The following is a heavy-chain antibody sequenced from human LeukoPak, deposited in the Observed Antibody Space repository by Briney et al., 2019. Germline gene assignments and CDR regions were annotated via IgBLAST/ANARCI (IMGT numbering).Heavy chain of an antibody. Sequence: GGSLRLSCAASGFTLSNYWMHWVRQAPGKGLVWVSRINGDGSTTNYADSVKGRLTISRDNAKNTLYLQMNSPRAEDTAVYYCASTTRGGTYYYYMDVWGKGTTVTISS. CDR1: GFTLSNYW. D-gene: IGHD1-1*01. V-gene: IGHV3-74*01. J-gene: IGHJ6*03. CDR2: INGDGSTT. CDR3: ASTTRGGTYYYYMDV.